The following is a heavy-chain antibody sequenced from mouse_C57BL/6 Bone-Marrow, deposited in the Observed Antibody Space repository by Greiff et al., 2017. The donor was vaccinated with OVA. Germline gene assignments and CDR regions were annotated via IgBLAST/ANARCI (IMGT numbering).Heavy chain of an antibody. CDR2: INHNNGGT. CDR1: GYTFTDYN. V-gene: IGHV1-18*01. Sequence: VQLQQSGPELVKPGASVKIPCKASGYTFTDYNMDWVKQSHGKSLEWIGDINHNNGGTIYNQKFKGQATLTVDKSSSTSYMELRSLTSEDTAVYCWARCYGGIRFAYWGQGTLVTVSA. J-gene: IGHJ3*01. D-gene: IGHD1-1*01. CDR3: ARCYGGIRFAY.